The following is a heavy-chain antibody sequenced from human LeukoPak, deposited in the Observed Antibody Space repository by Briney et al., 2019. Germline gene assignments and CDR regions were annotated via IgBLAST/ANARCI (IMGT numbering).Heavy chain of an antibody. D-gene: IGHD3-22*01. CDR1: GFTVSSNY. J-gene: IGHJ4*02. Sequence: GGSLRLSCAVSGFTVSSNYMSWVRQAPGRGLGWVSVIYSGGSTYYADSVKGRFTIARDNSKNTLYLQMNGLRAEDTAVYYCYSMIVVEIRVINDYWGQGTLVTVSS. CDR2: IYSGGST. CDR3: YSMIVVEIRVINDY. V-gene: IGHV3-66*01.